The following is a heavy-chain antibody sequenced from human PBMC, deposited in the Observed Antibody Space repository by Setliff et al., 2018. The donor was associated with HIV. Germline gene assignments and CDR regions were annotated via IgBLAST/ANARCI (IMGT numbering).Heavy chain of an antibody. CDR2: ISGSRGST. D-gene: IGHD4-17*01. Sequence: PGGSLRLSCAASGFTFSSYAMSWVRQAPGKGLEWVSAISGSRGSTFYADSVKGRLTVSKDNAENSIYLQMNSLRVEDTAFYYCGRGGWTDFGDYWIDFWGQGTLVTVSS. V-gene: IGHV3-23*01. CDR3: GRGGWTDFGDYWIDF. J-gene: IGHJ4*02. CDR1: GFTFSSYA.